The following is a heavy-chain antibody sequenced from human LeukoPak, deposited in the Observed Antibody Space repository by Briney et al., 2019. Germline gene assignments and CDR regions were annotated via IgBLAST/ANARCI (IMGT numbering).Heavy chain of an antibody. CDR2: VRGDGRIT. V-gene: IGHV3-74*01. Sequence: GGSLRLSCAASGFTFSSYDMHWVSHAPGKGLVWVSRVRGDGRITYYADSVKGRFTMSRDNAKNTLYLQINSLRVEDTAVYYCARQNYGNPDYWGQGTLVTVSS. D-gene: IGHD3-16*01. CDR1: GFTFSSYD. J-gene: IGHJ4*02. CDR3: ARQNYGNPDY.